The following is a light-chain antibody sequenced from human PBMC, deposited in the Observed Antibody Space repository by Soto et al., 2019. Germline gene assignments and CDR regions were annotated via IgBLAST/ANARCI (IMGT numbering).Light chain of an antibody. J-gene: IGKJ4*01. CDR1: QNINRW. CDR3: QQYNHYSGLT. Sequence: DIQLTQSPSTLSASVGARVTITCRASQNINRWLAWYQQKPGKAPKMLIYDASSLESGVPSRFSGSGSGTEFILTITSLQPDDFASYYCQQYNHYSGLTFGGGTKVE. CDR2: DAS. V-gene: IGKV1-5*01.